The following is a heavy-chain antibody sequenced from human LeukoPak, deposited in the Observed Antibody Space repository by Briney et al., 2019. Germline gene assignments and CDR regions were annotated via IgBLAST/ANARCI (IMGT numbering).Heavy chain of an antibody. J-gene: IGHJ4*02. Sequence: GASVKVSCKASVCFLTTYYVHWVRQAPGQGLEWMGFINPSGGSTSYAQKFQGRVTMTRVTSTSTVYMELSSLRSDDTAVYYCARNVDSGLDYWGQGSLVTVSS. CDR1: VCFLTTYY. V-gene: IGHV1-46*03. D-gene: IGHD3-10*01. CDR2: INPSGGST. CDR3: ARNVDSGLDY.